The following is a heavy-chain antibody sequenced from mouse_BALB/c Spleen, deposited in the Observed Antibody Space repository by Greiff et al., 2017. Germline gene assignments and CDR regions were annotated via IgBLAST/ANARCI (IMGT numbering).Heavy chain of an antibody. V-gene: IGHV7-3*02. Sequence: EVQLVESGGGLVQPGGSLRLSCATSGFTFTDYYMSWVRQPPGKALEWLGFIRNKANGYTTEYSASVKGRFTISRDNSQSILYLQMNTLRAEDSATYYCARDISGYYYAMDYWGQGTSVTVSS. CDR3: ARDISGYYYAMDY. J-gene: IGHJ4*01. CDR2: IRNKANGYTT. CDR1: GFTFTDYY.